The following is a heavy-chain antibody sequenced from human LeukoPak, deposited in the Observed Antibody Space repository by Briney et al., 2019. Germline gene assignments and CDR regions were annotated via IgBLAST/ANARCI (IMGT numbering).Heavy chain of an antibody. J-gene: IGHJ4*02. Sequence: SETLSLTCTVSGGSISSGDYYWSWIRQPPGKGLEWIGHIYYSGSTYYNPSLKSRVTISVDTSKNQFSLKLSSVTAADTAVYYCARRRQLGYCSSTSCYGGFDYWGQGTLVTISS. CDR2: IYYSGST. D-gene: IGHD2-2*01. V-gene: IGHV4-30-4*01. CDR3: ARRRQLGYCSSTSCYGGFDY. CDR1: GGSISSGDYY.